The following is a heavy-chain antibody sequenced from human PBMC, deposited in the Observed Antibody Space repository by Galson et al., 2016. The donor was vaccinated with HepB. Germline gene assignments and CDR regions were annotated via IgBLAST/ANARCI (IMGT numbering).Heavy chain of an antibody. CDR2: ISGRSTYT. D-gene: IGHD4-23*01. CDR1: GFIFSDYD. Sequence: SLRLSCAASGFIFSDYDMHWIRQAPGKGLEWISYISGRSTYTNYADSVRGRFTISRDNAKKSVFLQMKSLRDDDTAVYFCARDLPYYGGLGYYDGMDVWGQGTTVTVSS. V-gene: IGHV3-11*05. J-gene: IGHJ6*02. CDR3: ARDLPYYGGLGYYDGMDV.